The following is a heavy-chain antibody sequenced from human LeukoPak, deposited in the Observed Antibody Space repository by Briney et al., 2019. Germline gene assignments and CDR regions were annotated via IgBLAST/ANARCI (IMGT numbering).Heavy chain of an antibody. CDR1: GYTFTGYY. CDR3: ARDHLAPGHVASAPFDP. D-gene: IGHD3-3*02. Sequence: ASVKVSFKASGYTFTGYYMHWVRQAPGQGLEWMGRINPNSGGTNYAQKFQGRVTMTRDTSISTAYMELSRLRSDDTAVYYCARDHLAPGHVASAPFDPWGQGTLVTVSS. V-gene: IGHV1-2*06. CDR2: INPNSGGT. J-gene: IGHJ5*02.